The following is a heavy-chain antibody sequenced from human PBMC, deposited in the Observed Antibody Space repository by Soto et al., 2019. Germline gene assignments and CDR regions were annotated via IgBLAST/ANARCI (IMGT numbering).Heavy chain of an antibody. CDR1: GFTFDDYA. CDR2: ISGDGGST. V-gene: IGHV3-43*02. CDR3: AKAAPRRIVVVTAQLYYFDY. J-gene: IGHJ4*02. D-gene: IGHD2-21*02. Sequence: GGSLRLSCAASGFTFDDYAMHWVRQAPGKGLEWVSLISGDGGSTYYADSVKGRFTISRDNSKNSLYLQMNRLRTEDTALYYCAKAAPRRIVVVTAQLYYFDYWGQGTLVTVSS.